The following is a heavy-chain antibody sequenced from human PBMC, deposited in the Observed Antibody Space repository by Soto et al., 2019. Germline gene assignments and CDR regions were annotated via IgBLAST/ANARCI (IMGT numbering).Heavy chain of an antibody. V-gene: IGHV2-5*01. Sequence: SGPTLVNPTQTLTLTCTFSGFSLSTSGVGVGWIRQPPGKAPEWLALISWKDEKRYNPGLKSRLTITKDTSKNQVVLTMTNMDPVDTATYYCAHRGGAAVGLYYFDYWGQGALVTVSS. CDR3: AHRGGAAVGLYYFDY. D-gene: IGHD6-13*01. CDR1: GFSLSTSGVG. CDR2: ISWKDEK. J-gene: IGHJ4*02.